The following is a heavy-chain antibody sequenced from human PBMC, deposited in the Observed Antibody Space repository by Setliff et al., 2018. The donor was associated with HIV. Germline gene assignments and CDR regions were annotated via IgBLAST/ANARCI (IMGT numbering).Heavy chain of an antibody. Sequence: HPGGSLRLSCAASGFTFDDYAMYWVRQTPGKGLEWVSSVSWKSGSGSVDYADSIKGRFTISRDNAKNSLYLEMSSLRAEDTAFYYCARDKTAVYGSANYYKSPLGFWGQGTLVTVSS. D-gene: IGHD3-10*01. CDR1: GFTFDDYA. J-gene: IGHJ4*02. CDR3: ARDKTAVYGSANYYKSPLGF. CDR2: VSWKSGSGSV. V-gene: IGHV3-9*01.